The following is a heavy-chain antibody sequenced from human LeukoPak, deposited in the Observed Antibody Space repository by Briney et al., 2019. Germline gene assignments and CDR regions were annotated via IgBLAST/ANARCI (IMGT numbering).Heavy chain of an antibody. V-gene: IGHV1-2*02. Sequence: ASVKVSCKASGYTFTGYYMHWVRQAPGQGLEWMGWINPNSGGTNYAQKFQGRVTMTRDTSISTAYMELSRLRSDDTAVYYCARGDTIFGVVIVTSIVDVWGQGTTVTVSS. CDR1: GYTFTGYY. D-gene: IGHD3-3*01. CDR2: INPNSGGT. J-gene: IGHJ6*02. CDR3: ARGDTIFGVVIVTSIVDV.